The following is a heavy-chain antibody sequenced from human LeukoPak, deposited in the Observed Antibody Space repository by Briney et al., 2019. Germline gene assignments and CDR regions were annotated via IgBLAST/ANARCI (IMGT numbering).Heavy chain of an antibody. CDR1: GFTFSSYS. CDR2: ISSSSSYI. Sequence: GGSLRLSCAASGFTFSSYSMNWVRQSPGKGLEWVSSISSSSSYIYYADSVKGRFTISRDNAKNSLYLQMNSLRAEDTALYYCASAGLTYGSGSYFVYWGQGTLVTVSS. V-gene: IGHV3-21*04. D-gene: IGHD3-10*01. CDR3: ASAGLTYGSGSYFVY. J-gene: IGHJ4*02.